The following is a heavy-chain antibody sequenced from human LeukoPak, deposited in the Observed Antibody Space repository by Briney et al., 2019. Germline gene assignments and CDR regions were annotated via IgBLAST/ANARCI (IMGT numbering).Heavy chain of an antibody. J-gene: IGHJ4*02. V-gene: IGHV3-30*02. Sequence: PGGSLRLSCAAAGFTFSSYGMHWVRQAPGKGLEWVAFIRYDGSNKYYADSVKGRFTISRDNSKNTLYLQMNSLRAEDTAVYYCARTYSSGWYESYFDYWGQGTLVTVSS. CDR2: IRYDGSNK. D-gene: IGHD6-19*01. CDR1: GFTFSSYG. CDR3: ARTYSSGWYESYFDY.